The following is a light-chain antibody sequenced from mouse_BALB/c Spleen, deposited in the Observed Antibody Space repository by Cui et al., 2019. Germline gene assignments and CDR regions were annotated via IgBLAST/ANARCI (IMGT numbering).Light chain of an antibody. CDR2: STS. J-gene: IGKJ1*01. CDR3: HQWSSYPWT. V-gene: IGKV4-80*01. Sequence: QIVLTQSPAIMSASLGEEITLTCSASSSISYIHWYQQKSGTSPKLLIYSTSNLASGVPSRFSGSGSGTFYSLTISSVEAEDAADYYCHQWSSYPWTFGGGTKLEIK. CDR1: SSISY.